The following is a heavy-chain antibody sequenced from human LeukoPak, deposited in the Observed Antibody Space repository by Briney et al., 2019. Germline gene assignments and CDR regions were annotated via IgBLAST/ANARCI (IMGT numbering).Heavy chain of an antibody. CDR2: IDTNTGNP. V-gene: IGHV7-4-1*02. Sequence: ASVKVSCKASGYTFTNYTLNWVRQAPGQGLEWMGWIDTNTGNPTYAQGFIGRFVFSLDTSVTTAYLQISSLKAEDTAVYYCARDRSIAARPGVWFDSWGQGTLVTVSS. D-gene: IGHD6-6*01. J-gene: IGHJ5*01. CDR3: ARDRSIAARPGVWFDS. CDR1: GYTFTNYT.